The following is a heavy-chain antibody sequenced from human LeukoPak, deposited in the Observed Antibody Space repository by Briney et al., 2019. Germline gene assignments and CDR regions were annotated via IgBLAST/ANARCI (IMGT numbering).Heavy chain of an antibody. V-gene: IGHV3-13*01. CDR1: GFTFSSYD. D-gene: IGHD1-26*01. Sequence: GGSLRLSCAASGFTFSSYDMHWVRQATGKGLEWVSAIGTAGDTYYPGSVKGRFTISRDNAKNSLYLQMNSLRAGDMAVYYCARETIVGAQYDFWGQGTLVTVSS. CDR3: ARETIVGAQYDF. CDR2: IGTAGDT. J-gene: IGHJ4*02.